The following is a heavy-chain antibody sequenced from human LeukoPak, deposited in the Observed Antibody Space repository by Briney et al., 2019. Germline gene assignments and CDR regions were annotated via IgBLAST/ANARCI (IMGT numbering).Heavy chain of an antibody. Sequence: ASVKVSCKASGYTFTSYYMHWVRQAPGQGLEWMGIINPSGGSTSYAQKLQGRVTMTTDTSTSTAYMELRSLRSDDTAVYYCARDPLYTSSWYVVPDYWGQGTLVTVSS. J-gene: IGHJ4*02. D-gene: IGHD6-13*01. V-gene: IGHV1-46*01. CDR2: INPSGGST. CDR1: GYTFTSYY. CDR3: ARDPLYTSSWYVVPDY.